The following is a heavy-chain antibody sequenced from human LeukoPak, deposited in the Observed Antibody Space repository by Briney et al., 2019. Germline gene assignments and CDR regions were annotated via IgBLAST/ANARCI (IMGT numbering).Heavy chain of an antibody. CDR2: INSDATST. D-gene: IGHD6-13*01. CDR1: GFAFSDYW. CDR3: VRGSPGYSSSWHAY. J-gene: IGHJ4*02. V-gene: IGHV3-74*01. Sequence: PGGSLRLSCAASGFAFSDYWMSWVRQAPGKGLVWVSRINSDATSTSYADSVRGRFTISRDDAKNTMYLQMNSLRAEDTAMYYCVRGSPGYSSSWHAYWGQGTLVTVSS.